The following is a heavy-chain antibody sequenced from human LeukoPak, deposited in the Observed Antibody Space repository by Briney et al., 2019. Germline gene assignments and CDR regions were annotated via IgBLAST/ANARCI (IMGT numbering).Heavy chain of an antibody. Sequence: ASVKVSCKASGYTFTSYDINWVRQATGQGLEWMGWMNPNSGNTGYAQKFQGRVTMTRNTSISTAYMELSSLRSEDTAVYYCARALRSSSWYLRWFDPWGQGTLVTVSS. D-gene: IGHD6-13*01. CDR3: ARALRSSSWYLRWFDP. V-gene: IGHV1-8*01. CDR1: GYTFTSYD. CDR2: MNPNSGNT. J-gene: IGHJ5*02.